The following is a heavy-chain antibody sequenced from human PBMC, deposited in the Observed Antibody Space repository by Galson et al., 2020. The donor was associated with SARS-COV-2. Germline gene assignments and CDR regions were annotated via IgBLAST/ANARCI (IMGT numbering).Heavy chain of an antibody. V-gene: IGHV3-21*01. Sequence: GESLKISCAASSFRFTAYSMHWVRQAPGKGLEWVSSISSDSPYIYYADSVRGRFTISRDNSKNSLYLQMNNLRAEDTAVYYCARGHGSSWSYYFDYWGPGTLVTVSS. CDR2: ISSDSPYI. CDR1: SFRFTAYS. D-gene: IGHD6-13*01. CDR3: ARGHGSSWSYYFDY. J-gene: IGHJ4*02.